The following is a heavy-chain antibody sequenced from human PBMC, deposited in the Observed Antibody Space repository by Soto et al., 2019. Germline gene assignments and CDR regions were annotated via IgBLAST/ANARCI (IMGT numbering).Heavy chain of an antibody. J-gene: IGHJ5*02. Sequence: RRLSCSASVFTCSMFSMHWVRQAPGKGLEYVSGISSNGDSTYYADSVKGRFTISRDNSKNTLYLQMSSLRAVDTAVYYCVHPRSTVQIPPTWGQGTLVTVSS. CDR1: VFTCSMFS. CDR3: VHPRSTVQIPPT. CDR2: ISSNGDST. D-gene: IGHD4-17*01. V-gene: IGHV3-64D*06.